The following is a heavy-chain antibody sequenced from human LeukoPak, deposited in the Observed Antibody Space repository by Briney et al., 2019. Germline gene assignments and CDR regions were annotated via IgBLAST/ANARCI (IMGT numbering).Heavy chain of an antibody. CDR2: IYYSGST. CDR1: GGSISSYY. V-gene: IGHV4-59*08. CDR3: ARVDTAMAPYGMDV. D-gene: IGHD5-18*01. Sequence: SETLSLTCTVSGGSISSYYWSWIRQPPGKGLEWIGYIYYSGSTNYNPSLKSRVTISVDTSKNQFSLKLSSVTAADTAVYYCARVDTAMAPYGMDVWGQGTTVTVSS. J-gene: IGHJ6*02.